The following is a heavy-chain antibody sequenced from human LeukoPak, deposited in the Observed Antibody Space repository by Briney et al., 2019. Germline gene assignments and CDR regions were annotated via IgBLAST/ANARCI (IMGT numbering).Heavy chain of an antibody. Sequence: GGSLRLSCAASGFTFSDHYMDWVRQAPGQGLEWVGRIRDKVNSYTTQYAASVKGRFTISRDDSKNSLYLQMNSLKTEDTAVYFCASQAKCRGGSCYGYWGQGTLVTVSS. D-gene: IGHD2-15*01. CDR3: ASQAKCRGGSCYGY. CDR1: GFTFSDHY. CDR2: IRDKVNSYTT. J-gene: IGHJ4*02. V-gene: IGHV3-72*01.